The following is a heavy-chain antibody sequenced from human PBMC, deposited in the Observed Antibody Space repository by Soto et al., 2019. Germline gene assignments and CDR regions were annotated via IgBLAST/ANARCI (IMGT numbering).Heavy chain of an antibody. CDR2: ISAYNGNT. CDR3: AWEHYGSGSYQFDY. CDR1: GYTFTSYG. D-gene: IGHD3-10*01. V-gene: IGHV1-18*01. Sequence: GASVKVSCKASGYTFTSYGISWVRQAPGQGLEWMGWISAYNGNTNYAQKLQGRVTMTTDTSTSTAYMELRSLRSDDTAVYYCAWEHYGSGSYQFDYWGQGTLVTVSS. J-gene: IGHJ4*02.